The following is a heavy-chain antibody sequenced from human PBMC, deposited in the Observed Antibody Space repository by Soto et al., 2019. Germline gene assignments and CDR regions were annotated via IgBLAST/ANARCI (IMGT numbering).Heavy chain of an antibody. Sequence: LRLSCAASGFTFNTYGMHWVRQAPGKGLEWVAFISYDGSNEYYADSVKGRFTISRDNSKNTVFLQMNSLRGEDTAVYYCAKSLAVAAGWFDPWGQGALVTVSS. CDR1: GFTFNTYG. V-gene: IGHV3-30*18. J-gene: IGHJ5*02. CDR2: ISYDGSNE. CDR3: AKSLAVAAGWFDP. D-gene: IGHD6-19*01.